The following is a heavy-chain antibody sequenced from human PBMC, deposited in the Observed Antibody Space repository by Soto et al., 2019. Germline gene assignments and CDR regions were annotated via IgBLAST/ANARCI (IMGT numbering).Heavy chain of an antibody. CDR2: ISYDGSNK. D-gene: IGHD6-6*01. J-gene: IGHJ6*02. CDR3: ARDRVASSSPSYYYGMDV. Sequence: LRLSCAASGFTFSSYAMHWVRQAPGKGLEWVAVISYDGSNKYYADSVKGRFTISRDNSKNTLYLQMNNLRAEDTAVYYCARDRVASSSPSYYYGMDVWGQGTTVTVSS. CDR1: GFTFSSYA. V-gene: IGHV3-30-3*01.